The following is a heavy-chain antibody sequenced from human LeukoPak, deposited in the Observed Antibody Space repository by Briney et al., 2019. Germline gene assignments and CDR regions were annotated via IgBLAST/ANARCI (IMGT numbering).Heavy chain of an antibody. D-gene: IGHD5-12*01. V-gene: IGHV4-59*08. CDR3: ARLEMATITYDY. CDR1: GGSISSYY. J-gene: IGHJ4*02. CDR2: IYYSGST. Sequence: SETLSLTCTVSGGSISSYYWSWIRQPPGKGLEWIGYIYYSGSTNYNPSLKSRVTIPVDTSKNQFSLKLSSVTAADTAVYYCARLEMATITYDYWGQGTLVTVSS.